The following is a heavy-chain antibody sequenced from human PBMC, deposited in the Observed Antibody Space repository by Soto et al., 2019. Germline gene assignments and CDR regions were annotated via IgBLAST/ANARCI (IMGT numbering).Heavy chain of an antibody. J-gene: IGHJ6*02. CDR1: GFTFSDYY. CDR2: ISSSGSTI. V-gene: IGHV3-11*01. Sequence: QVQLVESGGGLVKPGGSLRLSCAASGFTFSDYYMSWIRQAPGKGLEWVSYISSSGSTIYYADSVKGRFTISRDNAKNSLYLKMNSLRAEDTAVYYCARDRGHSSGWWGSGYYYYGMDVWGQGTTVTVSS. CDR3: ARDRGHSSGWWGSGYYYYGMDV. D-gene: IGHD6-19*01.